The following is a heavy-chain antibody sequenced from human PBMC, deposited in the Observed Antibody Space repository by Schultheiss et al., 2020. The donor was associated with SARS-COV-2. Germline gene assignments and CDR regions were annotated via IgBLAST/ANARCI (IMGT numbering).Heavy chain of an antibody. CDR1: GYSFPSYW. Sequence: GESLKISCKGFGYSFPSYWIGWVRQMPGKGLEWMGIIYPGDSDTRYSPSFQGQVTISADKSISTAYLQWSSLKASDTAMYYCASHSSSSGGSFDYWGQGTLVTVSS. V-gene: IGHV5-51*01. CDR3: ASHSSSSGGSFDY. D-gene: IGHD6-6*01. J-gene: IGHJ4*02. CDR2: IYPGDSDT.